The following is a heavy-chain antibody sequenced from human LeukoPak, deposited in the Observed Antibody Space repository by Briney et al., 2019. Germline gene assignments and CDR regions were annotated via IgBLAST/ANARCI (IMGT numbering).Heavy chain of an antibody. CDR2: FSVSGDST. CDR3: ARVGSAWYSDY. V-gene: IGHV3-23*01. Sequence: GGSLRLSCAASGFAFSSYAMSWVRQAPGKGLEWVSAFSVSGDSTYYADSVRGRFTISRDNSKNTLYLQMNGLRAEDTAVYYCARVGSAWYSDYWGQGTLVTVSS. D-gene: IGHD2-15*01. CDR1: GFAFSSYA. J-gene: IGHJ4*02.